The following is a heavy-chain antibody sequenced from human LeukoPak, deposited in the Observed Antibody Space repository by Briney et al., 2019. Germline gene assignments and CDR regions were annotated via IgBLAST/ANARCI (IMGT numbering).Heavy chain of an antibody. D-gene: IGHD5-12*01. Sequence: SETLSLTCAVYGGSFSGYYWSWIRQPPGKGLEWIGEINHSGSTNYNPSLKSRVTISVDTSKNQFSLKLGSVTAADTAVYYCARVGGGPGWLRPDYWGQGTLVTVSS. CDR3: ARVGGGPGWLRPDY. V-gene: IGHV4-34*01. J-gene: IGHJ4*02. CDR2: INHSGST. CDR1: GGSFSGYY.